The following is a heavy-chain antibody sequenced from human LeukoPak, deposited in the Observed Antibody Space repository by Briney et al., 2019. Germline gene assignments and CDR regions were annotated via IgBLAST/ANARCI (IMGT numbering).Heavy chain of an antibody. V-gene: IGHV3-53*01. Sequence: PSGTLSLTCAVSGGSISSSNWWSWVRQAPGKGLEWVSVIYSGGSTYYADSVRGRFTISRDNSKNTLYLQMNSLRAEDTAVYYCARDLRIAAAPTGLYYYGMDVWGQGTTVTVSS. D-gene: IGHD6-13*01. J-gene: IGHJ6*02. CDR1: GGSISSSNW. CDR3: ARDLRIAAAPTGLYYYGMDV. CDR2: IYSGGST.